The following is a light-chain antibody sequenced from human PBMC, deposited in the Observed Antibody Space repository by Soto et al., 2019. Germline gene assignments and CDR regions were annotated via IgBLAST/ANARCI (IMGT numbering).Light chain of an antibody. CDR1: QSVGSY. CDR3: QQRSDWPPIT. V-gene: IGKV3-11*01. J-gene: IGKJ5*01. CDR2: DAS. Sequence: PGERATLSCRASQSVGSYLAWYQQKPGQAPRLLIYDASNRATGIPARFSGSGSGTDFTLTISRLEPEDFAVYYCQQRSDWPPITFGQGTRLEIK.